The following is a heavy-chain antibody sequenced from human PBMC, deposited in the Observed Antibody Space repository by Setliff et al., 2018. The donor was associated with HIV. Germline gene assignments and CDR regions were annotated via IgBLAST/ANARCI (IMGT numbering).Heavy chain of an antibody. V-gene: IGHV4-39*01. CDR1: GGSISSHY. J-gene: IGHJ4*02. CDR3: ARQNIAARSLDF. CDR2: IYFGGSV. Sequence: SETLSLTCTVSGGSISSHYWVWIRQPPGKGLEWIGSIYFGGSVFYEPSLKSRVATSVDTSKNQCSLKLTSMTAADSAVYYCARQNIAARSLDFWGRGTLVTVSS. D-gene: IGHD6-6*01.